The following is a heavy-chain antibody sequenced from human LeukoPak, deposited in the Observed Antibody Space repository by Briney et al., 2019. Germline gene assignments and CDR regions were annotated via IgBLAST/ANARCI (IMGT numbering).Heavy chain of an antibody. D-gene: IGHD2-21*01. CDR2: IYYSGST. J-gene: IGHJ5*02. Sequence: SETLSLTCTVSGDSISSYYWSWIRQPPGKGLEWIGYIYYSGSTNYNPSLKSRVTMSVDTSKNQFSLRLTSVTAADTAVYYCASGLRRDWFDPWGQGTLVTVSS. CDR1: GDSISSYY. V-gene: IGHV4-59*01. CDR3: ASGLRRDWFDP.